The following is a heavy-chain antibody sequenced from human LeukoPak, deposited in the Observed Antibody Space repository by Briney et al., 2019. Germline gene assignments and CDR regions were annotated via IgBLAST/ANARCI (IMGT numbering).Heavy chain of an antibody. CDR3: PPGFCSSTSCYKWGDY. CDR1: GFTFGDYA. V-gene: IGHV3-49*04. CDR2: IRSKAYGGTT. Sequence: GGSLRLSCTASGFTFGDYAMSWVRQAPGKGLEWVGFIRSKAYGGTTEYAASVKGRFTISRDDSKSIAYLQMNSLKTEDTPVYYCPPGFCSSTSCYKWGDYWGQGPLVTVSS. J-gene: IGHJ4*02. D-gene: IGHD2-2*02.